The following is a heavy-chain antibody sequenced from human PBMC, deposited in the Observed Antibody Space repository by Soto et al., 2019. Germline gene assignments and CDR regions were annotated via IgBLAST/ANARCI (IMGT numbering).Heavy chain of an antibody. J-gene: IGHJ4*02. CDR2: ISAYNGNT. D-gene: IGHD3-3*01. CDR1: GYTFTSYG. V-gene: IGHV1-18*01. Sequence: ASVKVSCKASGYTFTSYGISWVRHAPGQGLEWMGWISAYNGNTNYAQKLQGRVTMTTDTSTSTAYMELGSLRSDDTAVYYCARDRELRFLEWLLEFDDWGQGTLVTVSS. CDR3: ARDRELRFLEWLLEFDD.